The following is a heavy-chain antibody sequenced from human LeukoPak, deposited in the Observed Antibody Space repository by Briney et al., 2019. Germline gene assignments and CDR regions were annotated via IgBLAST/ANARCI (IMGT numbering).Heavy chain of an antibody. CDR3: AVYYYGLGSYPFFDY. V-gene: IGHV4-34*01. CDR1: GGSFSGYY. D-gene: IGHD3-10*01. J-gene: IGHJ4*02. CDR2: INHSGST. Sequence: PSETLSLTCAVYGGSFSGYYWSWLRQPPGKGLEWIGEINHSGSTNYNPSLKSRVTISVDTSKNQFSLKLSSVTAADTAVYYCAVYYYGLGSYPFFDYWGQGTLVTVSS.